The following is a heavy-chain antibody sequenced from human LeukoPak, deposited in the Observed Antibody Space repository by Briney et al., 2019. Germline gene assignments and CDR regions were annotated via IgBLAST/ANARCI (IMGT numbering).Heavy chain of an antibody. CDR3: VRSAFHAGSGNYYDY. CDR2: ISWNSGTI. Sequence: GGSLRLSCAASGFTFDDYAMHWVRQVPGKGLEWVSSISWNSGTIRYADSVKGRFTISRDNAKNSLYLQMNSLRVEDTAVYYCVRSAFHAGSGNYYDYWGQGTLVTVSS. D-gene: IGHD3-22*01. J-gene: IGHJ4*02. CDR1: GFTFDDYA. V-gene: IGHV3-9*01.